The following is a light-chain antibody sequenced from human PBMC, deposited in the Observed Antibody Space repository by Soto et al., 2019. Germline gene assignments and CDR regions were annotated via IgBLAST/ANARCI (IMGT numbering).Light chain of an antibody. Sequence: NFMLTQPHSVSESPGKTVTISCTRSSGSIASNYVQWYQQRPGSAPTTVIYEHNQRPSGVPDRFSGSTDGSSNSASLTISGLQTEDEADYYCQSYDSSLTGSIFGTGTKVTVL. CDR3: QSYDSSLTGSI. CDR1: SGSIASNY. V-gene: IGLV6-57*04. CDR2: EHN. J-gene: IGLJ1*01.